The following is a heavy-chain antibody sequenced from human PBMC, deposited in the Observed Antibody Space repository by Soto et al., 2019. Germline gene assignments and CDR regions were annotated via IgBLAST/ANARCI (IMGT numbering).Heavy chain of an antibody. CDR3: ARDLFVRAAPAPSPFAY. J-gene: IGHJ4*02. Sequence: PSQTLSLTCAISGDSVSNNSAAWNWIRQSPSRGLEWLGRTYYRSKWYNDYALSVKSRITINPDTSKNQFSLQLNSVTPEDTAVYYCARDLFVRAAPAPSPFAYGARGPPVTV. CDR2: TYYRSKWYN. D-gene: IGHD6-13*01. V-gene: IGHV6-1*01. CDR1: GDSVSNNSAA.